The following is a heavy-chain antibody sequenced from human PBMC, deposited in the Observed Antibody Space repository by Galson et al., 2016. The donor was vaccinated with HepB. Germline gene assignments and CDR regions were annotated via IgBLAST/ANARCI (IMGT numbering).Heavy chain of an antibody. Sequence: SLRLSCAVSGFSFNRYALNWVRQAPGKGPEWISYISARSNNIYYADSVKGRFSVSRDNAENSLYLQMHSLRAEDTAVYYCVKELDDFWRVYHGFDYWGQGALVIVSS. CDR1: GFSFNRYA. CDR2: ISARSNNI. CDR3: VKELDDFWRVYHGFDY. D-gene: IGHD3-3*01. V-gene: IGHV3-48*04. J-gene: IGHJ4*02.